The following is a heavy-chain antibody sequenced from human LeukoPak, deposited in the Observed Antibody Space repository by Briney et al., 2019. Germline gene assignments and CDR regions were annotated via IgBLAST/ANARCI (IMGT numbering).Heavy chain of an antibody. CDR3: ASAILGYCSSTSCHSLTWFDP. Sequence: SETLSLTCTVSGGSISNYYWNWLRQPPGKGLEWIGYIYYSGSTNYNPSLKSRVTISVDTSKNQFSLKLSSVTAADTAVYYCASAILGYCSSTSCHSLTWFDPWGQGTLVTVSS. CDR1: GGSISNYY. D-gene: IGHD2-2*01. J-gene: IGHJ5*02. V-gene: IGHV4-59*08. CDR2: IYYSGST.